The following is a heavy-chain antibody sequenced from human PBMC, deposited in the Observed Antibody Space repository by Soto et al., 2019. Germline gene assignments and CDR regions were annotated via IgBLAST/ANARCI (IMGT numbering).Heavy chain of an antibody. CDR3: VRGDGDYYDGNGYLGRH. CDR1: GYTFNTYN. CDR2: INPSIGST. Sequence: ASVKVSCKASGYTFNTYNMYWVRQAPGQALEWMGVINPSIGSTNYAQKFQGRVIMTRDTSTSTVYMELSTLRSDDTAVYYCVRGDGDYYDGNGYLGRHWGQGTLVTVSS. D-gene: IGHD3-22*01. V-gene: IGHV1-46*02. J-gene: IGHJ4*02.